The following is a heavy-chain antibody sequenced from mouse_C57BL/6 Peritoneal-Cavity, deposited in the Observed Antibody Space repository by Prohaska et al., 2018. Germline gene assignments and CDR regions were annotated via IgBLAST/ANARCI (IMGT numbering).Heavy chain of an antibody. V-gene: IGHV11-2*01. CDR2: IHSDGSAI. CDR3: MRYGNDWYFDV. D-gene: IGHD2-1*01. Sequence: EVQLLETGGGLVQPGGSRGLSCEGSGFTFSGFWMSWVRQTPGKTLAWFGDIHSDGSAINYATSIKDRFTIFRDNDKSTLYLQMSNVRSEDTATYFCMRYGNDWYFDVWGTGTTVTVSS. J-gene: IGHJ1*03. CDR1: GFTFSGFW.